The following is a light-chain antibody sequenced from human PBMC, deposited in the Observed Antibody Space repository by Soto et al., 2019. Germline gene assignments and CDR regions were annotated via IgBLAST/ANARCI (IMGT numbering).Light chain of an antibody. Sequence: DIVLTQTPLSSPVTVGQPASISCRSSQRLVHSDGNTYLSWLQQRPGQPPRLLIYQISNRFSGVPDRFTGSGAGADFTLKISRVEAEDVGTYYCKQATQFPLTFDGGTKVKIK. V-gene: IGKV2-24*01. CDR3: KQATQFPLT. CDR1: QRLVHSDGNTY. CDR2: QIS. J-gene: IGKJ4*01.